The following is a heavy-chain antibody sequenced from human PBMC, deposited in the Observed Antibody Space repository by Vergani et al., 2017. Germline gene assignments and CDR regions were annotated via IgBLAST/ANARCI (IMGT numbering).Heavy chain of an antibody. Sequence: QVQLQESGPGLVKPSETLSLTCTVSGGSISSSSYYWGWIRQPPGKGLEWIGSIYYSGSTYYNPSLKSRVTISVDTSKNQFSLKLSSATAADTAVYYCARDEADFWSGRYYYYYGMDVWGQGTTVTVSS. J-gene: IGHJ6*02. CDR3: ARDEADFWSGRYYYYYGMDV. V-gene: IGHV4-39*07. CDR1: GGSISSSSYY. D-gene: IGHD3-3*01. CDR2: IYYSGST.